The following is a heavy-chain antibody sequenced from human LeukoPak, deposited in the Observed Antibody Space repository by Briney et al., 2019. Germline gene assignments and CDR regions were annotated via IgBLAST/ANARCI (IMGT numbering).Heavy chain of an antibody. Sequence: GGSLRLSCAASGFTFSTSWMSWVRQVPGKGLEWVANIKKDGSETYYVDSVKGRFTISRDHAKNSLYLQMNSLRAEDTAMYYCARGRYSGTTYYFDYWGQGTLVTVSS. CDR2: IKKDGSET. D-gene: IGHD5-12*01. CDR1: GFTFSTSW. CDR3: ARGRYSGTTYYFDY. J-gene: IGHJ4*02. V-gene: IGHV3-7*03.